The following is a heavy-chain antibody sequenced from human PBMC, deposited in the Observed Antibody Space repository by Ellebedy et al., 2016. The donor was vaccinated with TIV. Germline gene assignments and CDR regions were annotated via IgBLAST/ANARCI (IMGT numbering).Heavy chain of an antibody. CDR1: GFTFSSFA. D-gene: IGHD2-21*01. V-gene: IGHV3-30-3*01. CDR3: ARGYMHIVPPADTFDI. Sequence: GESLKISCVASGFTFSSFALHWVRQAPGKGLELVAYISQDGSNEYIADSVRGRVTISRDNAKNSLYLQMNSLRAEDTAVYYCARGYMHIVPPADTFDIWGQGTMVTVSS. J-gene: IGHJ3*02. CDR2: ISQDGSNE.